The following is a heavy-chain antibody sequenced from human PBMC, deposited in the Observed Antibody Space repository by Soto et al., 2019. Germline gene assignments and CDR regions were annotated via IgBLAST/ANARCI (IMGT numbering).Heavy chain of an antibody. J-gene: IGHJ5*02. Sequence: QVQLQESGPGLVKPSQTLSLTCTVSGGSISSGDYYWSWIRQPPGKGLEWIGYIYYSGSTYYNPSLKRRVTISVDTSKNQFSLKLSSVTAADTAVYYCARAETLDYGDNWFDPWGQGTLVTVSS. CDR3: ARAETLDYGDNWFDP. CDR2: IYYSGST. D-gene: IGHD4-17*01. V-gene: IGHV4-30-4*01. CDR1: GGSISSGDYY.